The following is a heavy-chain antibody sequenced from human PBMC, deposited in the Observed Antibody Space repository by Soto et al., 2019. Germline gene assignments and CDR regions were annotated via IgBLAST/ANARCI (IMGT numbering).Heavy chain of an antibody. CDR2: IIPILGIA. CDR3: ASLILSEDYYYYYYMDV. CDR1: GGTFSSYT. Sequence: QVQLVQSGAEVKKPGSSVKVSCKASGGTFSSYTISWVRQAPGQGLEWMGRIIPILGIANYAQKFQGRVTITADKSTSTAYMELSSLRSEDTAVYYCASLILSEDYYYYYYMDVWGKGTTVTVSS. D-gene: IGHD2-15*01. V-gene: IGHV1-69*02. J-gene: IGHJ6*03.